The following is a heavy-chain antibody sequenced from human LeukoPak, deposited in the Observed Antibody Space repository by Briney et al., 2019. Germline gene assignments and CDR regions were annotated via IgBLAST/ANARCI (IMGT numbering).Heavy chain of an antibody. CDR2: IANYNGDT. D-gene: IGHD3-10*01. CDR1: GYTFTSYA. J-gene: IGHJ6*02. Sequence: ASVKVSCTASGYTFTSYAISWVRQAPGQGLEWMGWIANYNGDTNYAQNLQGRVTMTTDISTRTVYMELRSLRSDDTAVYFCAREESYGMNVWGQGTTVTVSS. CDR3: AREESYGMNV. V-gene: IGHV1-18*01.